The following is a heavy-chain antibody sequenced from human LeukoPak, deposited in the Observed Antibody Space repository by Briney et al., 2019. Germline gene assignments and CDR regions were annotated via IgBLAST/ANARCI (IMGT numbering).Heavy chain of an antibody. Sequence: ASVKVSCKASGYTFTSYDINWVRQATGQGLEWMGWMNPNSGNTGYAQKFQGRVTMTRNTSISTAYMELSSLRSEDTAVYYRARSGRLHISQFGITGTTDMDVWGKGTTVTVSS. D-gene: IGHD1-7*01. CDR3: ARSGRLHISQFGITGTTDMDV. J-gene: IGHJ6*03. V-gene: IGHV1-8*01. CDR1: GYTFTSYD. CDR2: MNPNSGNT.